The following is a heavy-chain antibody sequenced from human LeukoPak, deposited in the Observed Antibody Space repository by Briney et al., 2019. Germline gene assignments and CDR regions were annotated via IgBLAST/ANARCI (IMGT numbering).Heavy chain of an antibody. CDR2: IHHSGST. CDR1: GYSISSGYY. CDR3: ARQGRSSSSEPFDI. V-gene: IGHV4-38-2*01. J-gene: IGHJ3*02. D-gene: IGHD6-13*01. Sequence: SETLSPTCAVSGYSISSGYYWGWIGQPPGKGLEWIGSIHHSGSTYYNPSLKSRVTISVDTSKNQFSLKLSSVTAADTAVYYCARQGRSSSSEPFDIWGQGTMVTVSS.